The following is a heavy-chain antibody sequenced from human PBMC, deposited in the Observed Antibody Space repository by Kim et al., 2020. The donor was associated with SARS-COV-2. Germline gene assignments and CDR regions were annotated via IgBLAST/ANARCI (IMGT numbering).Heavy chain of an antibody. J-gene: IGHJ6*02. Sequence: GGSLRLSCAASGFTFSSYSMNWVRQAPGKGLEWVSSISSSSSYIYYADSVKGRFTISRDNAKNSLYLQMNSLRAEDTAVYYCARDPTHSKPYCSSTSCPISRGMDVWGQGTTVTVSS. D-gene: IGHD2-2*01. V-gene: IGHV3-21*01. CDR3: ARDPTHSKPYCSSTSCPISRGMDV. CDR2: ISSSSSYI. CDR1: GFTFSSYS.